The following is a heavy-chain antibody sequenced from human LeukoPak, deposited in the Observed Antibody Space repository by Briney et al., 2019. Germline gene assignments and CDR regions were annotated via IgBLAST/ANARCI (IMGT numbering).Heavy chain of an antibody. D-gene: IGHD2-15*01. CDR1: GYTFTGYY. CDR2: INPNSGGT. J-gene: IGHJ6*02. CDR3: ARGQGCSGGSCYHNYYGMDV. V-gene: IGHV1-2*04. Sequence: GASVKVSCKASGYTFTGYYMHWVRQAPGQGLEWMGWINPNSGGTSYAQKFQGWVTMTRDTSISTAYMELSRLRSDDTAVYYCARGQGCSGGSCYHNYYGMDVWGQGTTVTVSS.